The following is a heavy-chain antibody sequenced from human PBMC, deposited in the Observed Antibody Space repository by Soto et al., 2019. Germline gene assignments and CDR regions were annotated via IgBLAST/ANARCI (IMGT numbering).Heavy chain of an antibody. J-gene: IGHJ6*02. CDR3: ARDQSYYDFWSGYYSGEYYYYYYGMNV. CDR2: ISYDGSNK. Sequence: QVQLVESGGGVVQPGRSLRLSCAASGFTFSSYAMHWVRQAPGKGLEWVAVISYDGSNKYYADSVKGRFTISRDNSKNTLYLQMNSLRAEDTAVYYYARDQSYYDFWSGYYSGEYYYYYYGMNVWGQETTVTVSS. V-gene: IGHV3-30-3*01. CDR1: GFTFSSYA. D-gene: IGHD3-3*01.